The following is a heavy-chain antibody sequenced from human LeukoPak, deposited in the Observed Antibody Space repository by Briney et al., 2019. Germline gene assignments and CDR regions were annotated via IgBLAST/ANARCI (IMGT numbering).Heavy chain of an antibody. Sequence: GGSLRLSCAASGFTFSSYAISWVRQAPGKGLEWVSAISGSGGSTYYADSVKGRFTISRDNSKNTLYLQMSSLRAEDTAVYYCARSLAATGIYYFDYWGQGTLVTVSS. CDR2: ISGSGGST. V-gene: IGHV3-23*01. CDR3: ARSLAATGIYYFDY. CDR1: GFTFSSYA. D-gene: IGHD6-13*01. J-gene: IGHJ4*02.